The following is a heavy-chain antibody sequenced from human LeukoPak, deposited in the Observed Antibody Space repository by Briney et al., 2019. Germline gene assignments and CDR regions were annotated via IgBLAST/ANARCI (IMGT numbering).Heavy chain of an antibody. Sequence: ASVKVSCKASGYTFTSYGISWVRQAPRQGLEWMGWISAYNGNTNYAQKLQGRVTMTTDTSTSTAYMELRSLRSDDTAVYYCARVGQSVYYGSGSYYYYMDVWGKGTTVTVSS. V-gene: IGHV1-18*01. J-gene: IGHJ6*03. CDR2: ISAYNGNT. CDR1: GYTFTSYG. D-gene: IGHD3-10*01. CDR3: ARVGQSVYYGSGSYYYYMDV.